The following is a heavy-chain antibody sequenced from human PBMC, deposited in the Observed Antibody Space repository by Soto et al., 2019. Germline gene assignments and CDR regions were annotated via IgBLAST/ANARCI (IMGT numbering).Heavy chain of an antibody. Sequence: SETLSLTCSVSGASISRRDYYWGWIRQTPGKGLEWIGNIDYNGVTYYNPSLKSRVTVSKGTSKNQFSLKVASVTAADTAIYYCGRVMIGTSRHTDSDYWGQGTQVTVSS. CDR2: IDYNGVT. V-gene: IGHV4-39*01. J-gene: IGHJ4*02. CDR3: GRVMIGTSRHTDSDY. D-gene: IGHD2-2*01. CDR1: GASISRRDYY.